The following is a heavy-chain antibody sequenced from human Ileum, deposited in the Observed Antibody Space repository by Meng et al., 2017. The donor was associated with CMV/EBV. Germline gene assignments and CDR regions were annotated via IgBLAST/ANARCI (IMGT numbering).Heavy chain of an antibody. CDR1: GFTFSSSW. Sequence: GESLKISCAACGFTFSSSWMHWVRQVPGKGLVWVSRLTSDGRTTYADSVKGRFTISRDDATSTLYLQMNSLRAEDTAVYYCARDGSYNFDYWGQGTLVTVSS. J-gene: IGHJ4*02. V-gene: IGHV3-74*03. D-gene: IGHD1-26*01. CDR3: ARDGSYNFDY. CDR2: LTSDGRTT.